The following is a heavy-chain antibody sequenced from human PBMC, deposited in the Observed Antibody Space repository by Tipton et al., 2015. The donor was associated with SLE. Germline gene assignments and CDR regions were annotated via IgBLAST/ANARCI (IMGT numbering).Heavy chain of an antibody. CDR3: ARERVLGVKSLFDF. V-gene: IGHV3-7*01. Sequence: GSLRLSCVGSGFTFNTWMSWVRQAPGKGPEWVANIKGNGNEKYYVDSVKGRFTISRDNAKNSLFLEMNSLRAEDTAMYYCARERVLGVKSLFDFWGQGSLVTVSS. J-gene: IGHJ4*02. CDR1: GFTFNTW. CDR2: IKGNGNEK. D-gene: IGHD3-10*01.